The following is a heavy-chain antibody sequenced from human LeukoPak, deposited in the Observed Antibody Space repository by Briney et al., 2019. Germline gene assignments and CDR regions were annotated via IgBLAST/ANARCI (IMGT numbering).Heavy chain of an antibody. Sequence: ASVKVSCKASGYTFTDHYIHWVRQAPGQGLEWMGWLNPSDNGVNYAQKFQGRVAMTRDTSISTAYVEVTRLTSDDTAVYYCTTNAAALDYWGQGTLVTVSS. J-gene: IGHJ4*02. CDR3: TTNAAALDY. CDR1: GYTFTDHY. V-gene: IGHV1-2*02. D-gene: IGHD6-13*01. CDR2: LNPSDNGV.